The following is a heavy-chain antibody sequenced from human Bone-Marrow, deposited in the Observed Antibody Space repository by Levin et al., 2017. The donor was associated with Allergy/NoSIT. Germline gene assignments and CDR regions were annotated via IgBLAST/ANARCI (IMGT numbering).Heavy chain of an antibody. CDR3: ARDRMLRGGTYGLDV. CDR1: GFEFSDHY. J-gene: IGHJ3*01. Sequence: LSLTCEASGFEFSDHYMNWIRQSPGKGLEWVSCISTSGYIIYYADSVKGRFTISRDNAKNSMYLQVSSLRVEDTAVYYCARDRMLRGGTYGLDVWGHGTMVTVSS. CDR2: ISTSGYII. V-gene: IGHV3-11*01. D-gene: IGHD3-10*01.